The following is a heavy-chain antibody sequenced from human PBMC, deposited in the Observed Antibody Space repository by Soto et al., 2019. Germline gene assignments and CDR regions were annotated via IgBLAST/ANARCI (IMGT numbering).Heavy chain of an antibody. CDR2: IYPGDSDT. V-gene: IGHV5-51*01. CDR3: AREFYDSSGYSDYFDY. D-gene: IGHD3-22*01. CDR1: GYSFTSYW. Sequence: PGESLKISCKGSGYSFTSYWIGWVRQMPGKGLEWMGIIYPGDSDTRYSPSFQGQVTISADKSISTAYLQWSGLKASDTAMYYCAREFYDSSGYSDYFDYWGQGTLVTVSS. J-gene: IGHJ4*02.